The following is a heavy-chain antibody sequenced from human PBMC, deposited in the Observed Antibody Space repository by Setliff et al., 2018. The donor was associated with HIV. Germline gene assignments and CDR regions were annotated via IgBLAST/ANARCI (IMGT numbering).Heavy chain of an antibody. J-gene: IGHJ5*02. D-gene: IGHD6-13*01. CDR1: GGSFSGYY. CDR3: ARGSGYSSSWYVVRWFDP. Sequence: KPSETLSLTCAVYGGSFSGYYWSWIRQPPGKGLEWIGEINHSGSTNYNPSLKSRVTISVDTSKNQFSLKLSSVTAADTAVYYCARGSGYSSSWYVVRWFDPWGQGTLVTVSS. CDR2: INHSGST. V-gene: IGHV4-34*01.